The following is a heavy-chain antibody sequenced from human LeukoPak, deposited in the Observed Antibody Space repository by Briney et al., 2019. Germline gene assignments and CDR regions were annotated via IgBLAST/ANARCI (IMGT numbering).Heavy chain of an antibody. V-gene: IGHV3-20*04. Sequence: RPGGSLRLSCAASGFTFDGSALSWVRQVPGKGLEWVSGINWNGGRTGYADSVKGRFTISRDNAKKSLYLQMNSLRAEDTALYYCTRPNDYGDYEDYWGQGTLVTVSS. CDR3: TRPNDYGDYEDY. CDR2: INWNGGRT. CDR1: GFTFDGSA. D-gene: IGHD4-17*01. J-gene: IGHJ4*02.